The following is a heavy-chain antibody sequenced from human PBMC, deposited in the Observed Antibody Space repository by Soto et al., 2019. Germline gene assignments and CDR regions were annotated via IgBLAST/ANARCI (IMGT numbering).Heavy chain of an antibody. CDR3: TVARSPASTWFDP. J-gene: IGHJ5*02. CDR2: IIPISGIA. D-gene: IGHD5-12*01. Sequence: SVKVSCKASGGTFSSYAISCVRQAPGQGLEWMGGIIPISGIANYAQKLQGRVTITADESTSTAYMELSSLRSDASAGYYCTVARSPASTWFDPCSQRTLVT. V-gene: IGHV1-69*13. CDR1: GGTFSSYA.